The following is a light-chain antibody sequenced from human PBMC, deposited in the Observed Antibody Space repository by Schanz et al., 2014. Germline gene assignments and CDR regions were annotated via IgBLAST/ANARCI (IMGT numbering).Light chain of an antibody. CDR2: DVS. V-gene: IGLV2-14*01. CDR1: TSDVGGYDY. CDR3: SSYTTNSTRV. Sequence: QSALTQPASVSGSPGQSITISCAGTTSDVGGYDYVSWYQLHPGKAPKLMIYDVSIRPSGVSNRFSGSKSGNTASLTISGLQAEDEADYYCSSYTTNSTRVFGGGTKVTVL. J-gene: IGLJ3*02.